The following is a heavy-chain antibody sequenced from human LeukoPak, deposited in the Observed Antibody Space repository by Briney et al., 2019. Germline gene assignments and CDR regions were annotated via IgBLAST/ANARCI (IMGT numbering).Heavy chain of an antibody. CDR2: INHSGST. CDR3: ARHGRWLQRKFDY. D-gene: IGHD5-24*01. V-gene: IGHV4-34*01. CDR1: GGSISSYY. Sequence: SETLSLTCTVSGGSISSYYWSWIRQPPGKGLEWIGEINHSGSTNYNPSLKSRVTISVDTSKNQFFLKLSSVTAADTAVYYCARHGRWLQRKFDYWGQGTLVTVSS. J-gene: IGHJ4*02.